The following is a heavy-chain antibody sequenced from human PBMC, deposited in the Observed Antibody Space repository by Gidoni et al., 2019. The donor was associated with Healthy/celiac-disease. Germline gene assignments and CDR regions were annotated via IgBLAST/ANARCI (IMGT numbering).Heavy chain of an antibody. J-gene: IGHJ4*02. CDR2: IWYDGINK. D-gene: IGHD5-12*01. CDR1: GFTFSSYG. Sequence: QVQLVESGGGVVQPGRSLRLSCAASGFTFSSYGMHWVRQAPGKGLEWVAVIWYDGINKYYADSVKGRFTISRDNSKNTLYLQMNSLRAEDTAVYYCARPRVRWLQLGANFDYWGQGTLVTVSS. V-gene: IGHV3-33*01. CDR3: ARPRVRWLQLGANFDY.